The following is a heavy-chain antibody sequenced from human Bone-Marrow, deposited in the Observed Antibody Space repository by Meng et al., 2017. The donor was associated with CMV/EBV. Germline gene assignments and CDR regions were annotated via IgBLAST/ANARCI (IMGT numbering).Heavy chain of an antibody. CDR2: INHSGST. Sequence: GSLRLSCAVYGGSFSGYYWSWIRQPPGKGLEWIGEINHSGSTNYNPSLKSRVTISVDTSKNQFSLKLGSVTAADTAVYYRARGGKGMDVWGQGTTVTVSS. V-gene: IGHV4-34*01. CDR3: ARGGKGMDV. CDR1: GGSFSGYY. J-gene: IGHJ6*02.